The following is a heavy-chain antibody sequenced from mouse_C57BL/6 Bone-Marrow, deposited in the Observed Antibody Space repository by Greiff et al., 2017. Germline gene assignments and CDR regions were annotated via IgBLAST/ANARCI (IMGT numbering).Heavy chain of an antibody. CDR2: INPNNGGT. D-gene: IGHD1-1*01. V-gene: IGHV1-26*01. Sequence: EVQLQQSGPELVKPGASVKISCKASGYTFTDYYMNWVKQSHGKSLEWIGDINPNNGGTSYNQKFKGKATLTVDKSSSTAYMELRSLTSEDSAVYYCATRIYYYGSSDYWGQGTTLTVSS. CDR3: ATRIYYYGSSDY. CDR1: GYTFTDYY. J-gene: IGHJ2*01.